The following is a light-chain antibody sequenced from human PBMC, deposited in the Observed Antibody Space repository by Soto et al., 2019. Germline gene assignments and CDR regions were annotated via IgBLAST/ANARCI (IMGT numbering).Light chain of an antibody. J-gene: IGLJ3*02. CDR3: SSYGASSTL. CDR1: SSDIGGYNY. Sequence: QSALTQPASVSGSPGQSITISCTGSSSDIGGYNYVSWYQQHPGKAPQLLFYDVSYRPSGISDRFSGSKSGNTASLTISGLQPKDEADYYCSSYGASSTLFGGGTQLTVL. V-gene: IGLV2-14*03. CDR2: DVS.